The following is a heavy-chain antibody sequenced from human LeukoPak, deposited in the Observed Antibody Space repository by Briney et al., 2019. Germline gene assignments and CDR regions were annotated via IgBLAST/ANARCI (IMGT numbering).Heavy chain of an antibody. CDR1: GGTFSSYA. D-gene: IGHD6-13*01. Sequence: SVKVSCKACGGTFSSYAISWVRQAPGQGLEWIGGIIPIFGTANYAQKFQGRVTITADESTSTAYMELSSLRSEDTAVYYCARAAGSSWYWGRNWFDPWGQGTLVNVSS. CDR3: ARAAGSSWYWGRNWFDP. V-gene: IGHV1-69*13. J-gene: IGHJ5*02. CDR2: IIPIFGTA.